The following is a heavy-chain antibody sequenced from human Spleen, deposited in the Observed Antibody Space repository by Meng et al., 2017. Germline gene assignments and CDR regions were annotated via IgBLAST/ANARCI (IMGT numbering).Heavy chain of an antibody. J-gene: IGHJ5*02. CDR2: IGHRGFT. CDR3: VRSSGWVRTGFDP. D-gene: IGHD6-19*01. V-gene: IGHV4-39*01. CDR1: GGSISTSGYY. Sequence: QPQPQESGPGLVKRSEALSRSCSFSGGSISTSGYYWGWIRQPPGKGLEWSGSIGHRGFTYYTTSLKSRVTVSIDTSKSQFSLKLTSVTAADTAVYYCVRSSGWVRTGFDPWGQGTLVTVSS.